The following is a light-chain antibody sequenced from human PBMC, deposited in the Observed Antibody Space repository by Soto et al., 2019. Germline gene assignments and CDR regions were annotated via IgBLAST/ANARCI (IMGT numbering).Light chain of an antibody. CDR3: QHYNSYSEA. Sequence: IRMTQSPSSLSASTGDRVTITCRASQGITHYLAWFQQRPGKAPKLLIYKASTLKSGVPSRFSGSGSGTEFTLTISSLQPDDFATYYCQHYNSYSEAFGQGTKVDIK. CDR2: KAS. CDR1: QGITHY. V-gene: IGKV1-16*01. J-gene: IGKJ1*01.